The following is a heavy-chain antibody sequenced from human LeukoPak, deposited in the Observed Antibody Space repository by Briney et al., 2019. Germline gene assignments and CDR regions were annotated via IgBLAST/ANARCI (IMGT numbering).Heavy chain of an antibody. CDR1: GFTFSNYW. J-gene: IGHJ4*02. Sequence: GGSLRLSCAASGFTFSNYWMIWLRQAPGKGLEWVANIKQDGSETYYVDSVRGRFSISRDDARNSVYLQMNSLRAEDTAVYYCAEALGAHYFDYWGQGTLVTVSS. D-gene: IGHD7-27*01. CDR2: IKQDGSET. V-gene: IGHV3-7*05. CDR3: AEALGAHYFDY.